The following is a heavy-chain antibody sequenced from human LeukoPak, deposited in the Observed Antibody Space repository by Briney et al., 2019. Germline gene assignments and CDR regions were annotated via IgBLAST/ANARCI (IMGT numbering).Heavy chain of an antibody. CDR2: IYSGGST. Sequence: PGGSLRLSCAASGVTVSSNYMSWVRQAPGKGLEWVWVIYSGGSTYYAESVKGRFTISPDNSKNTLYLQMTTLRAEDTAVYYCARAAYSSGDAFDIWSQGTMLTVSS. V-gene: IGHV3-53*01. J-gene: IGHJ3*02. CDR1: GVTVSSNY. CDR3: ARAAYSSGDAFDI. D-gene: IGHD6-19*01.